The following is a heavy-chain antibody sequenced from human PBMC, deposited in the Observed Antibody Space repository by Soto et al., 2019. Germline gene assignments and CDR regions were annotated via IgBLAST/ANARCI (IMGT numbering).Heavy chain of an antibody. J-gene: IGHJ4*02. CDR1: GFSFTSSG. CDR2: VNPNSGNT. D-gene: IGHD1-26*01. V-gene: IGHV1-18*04. Sequence: ASVKVSCKASGFSFTSSGLHWVRQAPGQGLEWVGLVNPNSGNTNYVEKLQGRVTMTTDTSTSTAYMELRSLTSEDTAVYYCARAGAAKVGHVAFASWGQGTLVTVSS. CDR3: ARAGAAKVGHVAFAS.